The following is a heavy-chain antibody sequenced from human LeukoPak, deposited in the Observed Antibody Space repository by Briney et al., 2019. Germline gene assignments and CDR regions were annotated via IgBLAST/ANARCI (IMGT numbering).Heavy chain of an antibody. Sequence: SETLSLTCTVSGGSISSSSYYWGWIRQPPGKGLEWIGSIYHSGSTYYNPSLKSRVTISVDTSKNQFSLKLSSVTAADTAVYYCARTGLLWFGEFQNAFDIWGQGTMVTVSS. CDR1: GGSISSSSYY. J-gene: IGHJ3*02. CDR2: IYHSGST. CDR3: ARTGLLWFGEFQNAFDI. V-gene: IGHV4-39*07. D-gene: IGHD3-10*01.